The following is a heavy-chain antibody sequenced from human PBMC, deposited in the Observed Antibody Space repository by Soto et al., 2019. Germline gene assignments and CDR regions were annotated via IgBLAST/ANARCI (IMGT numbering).Heavy chain of an antibody. CDR1: GYTFTSYY. J-gene: IGHJ4*02. Sequence: ASVKVSCKASGYTFTSYYMHWVRQAPGQGLEWMGIINPSGGSTSYAQKFQGRVTMTRDTSTSTVYMELSSLRSEDTAVYYCARVSDTVTNQNLFFDYWGQGTLVTVSS. D-gene: IGHD4-17*01. CDR3: ARVSDTVTNQNLFFDY. CDR2: INPSGGST. V-gene: IGHV1-46*03.